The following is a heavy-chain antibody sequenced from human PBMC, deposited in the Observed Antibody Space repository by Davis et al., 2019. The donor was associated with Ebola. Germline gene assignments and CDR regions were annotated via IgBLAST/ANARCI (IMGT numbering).Heavy chain of an antibody. CDR3: VLERGFDY. CDR1: GFTFSSYW. V-gene: IGHV3-7*03. CDR2: IKQDGSEK. J-gene: IGHJ4*02. Sequence: GGSLRLSCVVSGFTFSSYWMSWVRQAPGKGLEWVANIKQDGSEKYYVDSVKGRFTISRDNAKNSLYLQMNSLRAEDTAVYYCVLERGFDYWGQGTLVTVSS. D-gene: IGHD1-1*01.